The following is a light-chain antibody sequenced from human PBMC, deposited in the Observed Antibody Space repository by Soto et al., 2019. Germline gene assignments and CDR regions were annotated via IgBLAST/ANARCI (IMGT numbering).Light chain of an antibody. CDR3: QQYGSSPRT. CDR1: QTVSSSK. V-gene: IGKV3-20*01. J-gene: IGKJ1*01. Sequence: EIVLTQSPGTLSLSPGERATLSCRASQTVSSSKLAWYQQKPGQAPTVVIYGASSRATGMPDRFSGSGSRTDFSLTISRLEPEDFAVYYCQQYGSSPRTFGQGTMVEIK. CDR2: GAS.